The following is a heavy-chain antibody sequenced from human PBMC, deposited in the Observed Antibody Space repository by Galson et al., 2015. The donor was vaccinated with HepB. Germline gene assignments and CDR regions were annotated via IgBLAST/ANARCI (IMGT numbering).Heavy chain of an antibody. V-gene: IGHV1-18*04. Sequence: SVKVSCKASGYTFTSYGISWVRQAPGQGLEWMGWISAYNGNTNYEQKLQGRVTMTTDTSTSTAYMELRGLRSDDTAVYYCALPSPERYCSSTSCPDNWFGPWGQGTLVTVSS. D-gene: IGHD2-2*01. CDR1: GYTFTSYG. CDR3: ALPSPERYCSSTSCPDNWFGP. CDR2: ISAYNGNT. J-gene: IGHJ5*02.